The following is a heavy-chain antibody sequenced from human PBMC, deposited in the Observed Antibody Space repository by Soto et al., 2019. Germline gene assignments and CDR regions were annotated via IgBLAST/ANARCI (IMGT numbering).Heavy chain of an antibody. Sequence: SGPTLVNPTQTLTLTCTFSGFSLSTSGMCVSWIRQPPGKALEWLALIDWDDDKYYSTSLKTRLTISKDTSKNQVVLTMTNMDPVDTATYYCARMMGITMVRGVSPAYYGMDGWGQGTMVTVSS. J-gene: IGHJ6*01. V-gene: IGHV2-70*01. CDR1: GFSLSTSGMC. D-gene: IGHD3-10*01. CDR2: IDWDDDK. CDR3: ARMMGITMVRGVSPAYYGMDG.